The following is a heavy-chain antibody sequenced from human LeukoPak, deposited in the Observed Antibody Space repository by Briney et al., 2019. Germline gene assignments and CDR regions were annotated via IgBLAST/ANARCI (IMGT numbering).Heavy chain of an antibody. J-gene: IGHJ4*02. V-gene: IGHV3-30*04. D-gene: IGHD6-13*01. CDR3: ARSIAAAGTPYDY. Sequence: PAGGSLRLSCAASGFTFSSYAMHWVRQAPGKGLEWVAVISYDGSNKYYADSVKGRFTISRDNSKNTLYLQMNSLRAEDTAVYYCARSIAAAGTPYDYWGQGTLVTVSS. CDR2: ISYDGSNK. CDR1: GFTFSSYA.